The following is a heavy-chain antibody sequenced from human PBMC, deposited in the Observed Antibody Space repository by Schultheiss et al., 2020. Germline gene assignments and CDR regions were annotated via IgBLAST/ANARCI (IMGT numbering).Heavy chain of an antibody. CDR1: GFTFSSYA. CDR2: ISGSGGST. Sequence: GGSLRLSCAASGFTFSSYAMSWVRQAPGKGLEWVSAISGSGGSTYYADSVKGRFTISRDNSKNTLYLQMNSLRAEDTAVYYCAKDDYVWGSYRSAYYYYGMDDWGQGTTVTVSS. CDR3: AKDDYVWGSYRSAYYYYGMDD. V-gene: IGHV3-23*01. D-gene: IGHD3-16*02. J-gene: IGHJ6*02.